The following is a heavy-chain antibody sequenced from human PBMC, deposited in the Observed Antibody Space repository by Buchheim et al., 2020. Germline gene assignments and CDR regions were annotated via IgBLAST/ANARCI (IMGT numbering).Heavy chain of an antibody. Sequence: VQLVESGGGLVKPGGSLRLSCVASGSAFSTNDMHWVRQAPGKGLEWVSSISSTSSSSTYKYYIDSMKGRFTISRDNAKNPLYLEMNSLRVEDTAVYYCARGGSGFRYYFDYWGQGTL. CDR1: GSAFSTND. J-gene: IGHJ4*02. CDR3: ARGGSGFRYYFDY. V-gene: IGHV3-21*01. D-gene: IGHD6-19*01. CDR2: ISSTSSSSTYK.